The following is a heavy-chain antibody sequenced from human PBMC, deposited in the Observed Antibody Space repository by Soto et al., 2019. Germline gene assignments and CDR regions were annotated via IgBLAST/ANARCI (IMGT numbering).Heavy chain of an antibody. Sequence: QVQLVESGGGVVQPGRSLRLSCAASGFTFSSYGMHWVRQAPGKGLEWVAVIWYDGSNKYYADSVKGRFTISRDNSKNXLXLXXNSLRAEDTAVYYCARGPDWNSSGYYWSFDQDFDYWGQGTLVTVSS. D-gene: IGHD3-22*01. CDR1: GFTFSSYG. V-gene: IGHV3-33*01. CDR2: IWYDGSNK. J-gene: IGHJ4*02. CDR3: ARGPDWNSSGYYWSFDQDFDY.